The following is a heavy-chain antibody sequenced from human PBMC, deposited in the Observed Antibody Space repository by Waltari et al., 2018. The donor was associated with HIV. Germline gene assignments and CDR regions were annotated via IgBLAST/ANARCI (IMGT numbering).Heavy chain of an antibody. CDR1: GGSFKGYF. J-gene: IGHJ6*02. Sequence: VRLDQWGSGLLNPSQTLSLTCAVYGGSFKGYFWNWVRRTPGRGLEWIGDVNSRGDTNYNPSLKSRASLSSVTSKNQFSLRLTSLTAADSATYYCARAYNSGPTPHNYYYYGIDVWGRGTTVIVSS. V-gene: IGHV4-34*01. CDR3: ARAYNSGPTPHNYYYYGIDV. CDR2: VNSRGDT. D-gene: IGHD6-19*01.